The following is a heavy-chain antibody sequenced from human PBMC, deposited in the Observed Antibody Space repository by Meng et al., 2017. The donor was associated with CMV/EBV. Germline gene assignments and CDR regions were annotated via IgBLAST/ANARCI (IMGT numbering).Heavy chain of an antibody. CDR1: FTFSDYY. J-gene: IGHJ5*02. D-gene: IGHD3-10*01. Sequence: FTFSDYYMSWIRQAPGKGLEWVSYISSSGSTIYYADSVKGRFTISRDNAKNSLYLQMNSLRAEDTAVYYCARGVRGVIIGAARWFDPWGQGTLVTVSS. V-gene: IGHV3-11*01. CDR2: ISSSGSTI. CDR3: ARGVRGVIIGAARWFDP.